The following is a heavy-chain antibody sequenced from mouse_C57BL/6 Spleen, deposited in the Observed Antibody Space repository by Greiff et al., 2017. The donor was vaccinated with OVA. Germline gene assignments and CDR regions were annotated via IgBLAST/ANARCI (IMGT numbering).Heavy chain of an antibody. CDR1: GFSFNTYA. CDR2: IRSKSNNSAT. J-gene: IGHJ2*01. D-gene: IGHD3-2*02. Sequence: EVKLQESGGGLVQPKGSLKLSCAASGFSFNTYAMNWVRQAPGKGLEWVARIRSKSNNSATYYADSVKDRFTISRDDSESMLYLQMNNMKTEDTAMYYCVRQGTAQATGFDYWGQGTTLTVSS. V-gene: IGHV10-1*01. CDR3: VRQGTAQATGFDY.